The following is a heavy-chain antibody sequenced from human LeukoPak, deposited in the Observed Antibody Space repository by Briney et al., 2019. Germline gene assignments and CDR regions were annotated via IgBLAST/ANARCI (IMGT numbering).Heavy chain of an antibody. D-gene: IGHD2-2*01. CDR2: ISSSSSYI. CDR3: ARDLTFVVVPAAMGADY. Sequence: GGSLRLSCAASGFTFSTYWMHWVRQAPGKGLEWVSSISSSSSYIYYADSVKGRFTISRDNAKNSLYLQMNSLRAEDTAVYYCARDLTFVVVPAAMGADYWGQGTLVTVSS. CDR1: GFTFSTYW. J-gene: IGHJ4*02. V-gene: IGHV3-21*01.